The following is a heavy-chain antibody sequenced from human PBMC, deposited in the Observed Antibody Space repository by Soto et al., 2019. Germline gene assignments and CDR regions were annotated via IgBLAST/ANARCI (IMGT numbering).Heavy chain of an antibody. CDR1: GFTFNNYA. Sequence: PGGSLRLSCVASGFTFNNYALGWVRQAPGKGLDWVSGITDYSVNTYYSDSVKGRFTTTTDNSQNTVYLNMSSLRDEDTAVYYCVKLNYLDFVRDGYYFFEKWGQGTLVTVS. J-gene: IGHJ4*02. D-gene: IGHD3-22*01. CDR3: VKLNYLDFVRDGYYFFEK. V-gene: IGHV3-23*01. CDR2: ITDYSVNT.